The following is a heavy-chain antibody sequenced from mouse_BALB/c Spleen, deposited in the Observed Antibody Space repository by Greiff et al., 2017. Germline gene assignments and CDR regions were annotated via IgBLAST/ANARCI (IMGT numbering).Heavy chain of an antibody. D-gene: IGHD2-14*01. CDR1: GYSITSGYY. J-gene: IGHJ4*01. CDR3: ARKVRGYYYAMDY. Sequence: DVQLQESGPGLVKPSQSLSLTCSVTGYSITSGYYWNWIRQLPGNKLEWMGYISYDGSNNYNPPFKNRISITRDTSKNHFFLKLNSVTTEDTATYYCARKVRGYYYAMDYWGQGTSVTVSS. V-gene: IGHV3-6*02. CDR2: ISYDGSN.